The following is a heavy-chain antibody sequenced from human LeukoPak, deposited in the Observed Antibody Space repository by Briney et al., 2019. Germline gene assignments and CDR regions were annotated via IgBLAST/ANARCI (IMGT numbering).Heavy chain of an antibody. D-gene: IGHD3-10*01. CDR2: IIPIFGTA. CDR3: ARDQVRGVIGASQN. Sequence: ASVKVSCKASGGTFSGYAISWVRQAPGQGLEWMGRIIPIFGTANYAQKFQGRVTITTDESTSTAYMALSSLRSEDTAVYYCARDQVRGVIGASQNWGQGTLVTVSS. CDR1: GGTFSGYA. V-gene: IGHV1-69*05. J-gene: IGHJ4*02.